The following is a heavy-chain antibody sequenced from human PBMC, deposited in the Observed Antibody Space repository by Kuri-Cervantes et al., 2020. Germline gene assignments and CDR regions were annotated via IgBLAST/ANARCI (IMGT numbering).Heavy chain of an antibody. J-gene: IGHJ6*02. CDR1: GFTFSDHY. D-gene: IGHD3-9*01. V-gene: IGHV3-11*04. CDR2: ISSSSSTI. Sequence: GESLKISCAASGFTFSDHYMSWIRQAPGKGPEWISYISSSSSTIYYADSVKGRFTISRDNAKNSLYLQMNSLRDEDTAVYYCARRGGFDWLLNYYYYGMDVWGQGTTVTVSS. CDR3: ARRGGFDWLLNYYYYGMDV.